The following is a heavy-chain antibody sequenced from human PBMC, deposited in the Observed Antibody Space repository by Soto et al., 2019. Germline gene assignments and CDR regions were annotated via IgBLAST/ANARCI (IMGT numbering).Heavy chain of an antibody. CDR1: GDCISSRSYY. D-gene: IGHD3-3*01. CDR3: ARHGAYYNSVSFAPNWFDP. Sequence: SETLSLNCTVSGDCISSRSYYWGWIRQPPGKGLEWIGSIYYSGSTYYNPSLKSRVTISVDTSKNQFSLKLSSVTAADTAVYYCARHGAYYNSVSFAPNWFDPWGQGTLVTVSS. V-gene: IGHV4-39*01. J-gene: IGHJ5*02. CDR2: IYYSGST.